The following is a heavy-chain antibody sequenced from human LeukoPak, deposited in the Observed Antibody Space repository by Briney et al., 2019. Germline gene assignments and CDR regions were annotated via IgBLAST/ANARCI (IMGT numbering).Heavy chain of an antibody. CDR1: GGTFSSYA. J-gene: IGHJ4*02. V-gene: IGHV1-69*05. D-gene: IGHD3-10*01. CDR2: IIPIFGTA. Sequence: SVKVSCKASGGTFSSYAISWVRQAPGQGLEWMGGIIPIFGTANYAQKFQGRVTITTDESTSTVYMELSSMRSEDTAVYYCARGLGSYGSGSYYSFDYWGQGTLVTVSS. CDR3: ARGLGSYGSGSYYSFDY.